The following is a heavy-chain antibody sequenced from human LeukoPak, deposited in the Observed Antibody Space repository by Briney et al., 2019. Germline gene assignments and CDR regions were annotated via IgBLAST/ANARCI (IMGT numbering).Heavy chain of an antibody. D-gene: IGHD3-3*01. V-gene: IGHV1-8*01. Sequence: GASGKVSCKASGYTFTSYDINGVRQAPGQGVEWRGGMNPNRGNTGDAQKGQGRGTITRNTAISKDNMELSSLRSADTAVYYCARGRGGDFWSGYYYGDFHWFDPWGQGTLVTVSS. CDR1: GYTFTSYD. CDR3: ARGRGGDFWSGYYYGDFHWFDP. CDR2: MNPNRGNT. J-gene: IGHJ5*02.